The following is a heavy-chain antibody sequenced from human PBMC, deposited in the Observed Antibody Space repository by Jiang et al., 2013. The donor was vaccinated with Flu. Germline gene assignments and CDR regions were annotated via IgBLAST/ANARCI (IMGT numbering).Heavy chain of an antibody. CDR1: GYTFTGYY. D-gene: IGHD3-22*01. J-gene: IGHJ5*02. CDR3: ARERNYDSSGYYEWNWFDP. V-gene: IGHV1-2*06. Sequence: GAEVKKPGASVKVSCKASGYTFTGYYMHWVRQAPGQGLEWMGRINPNSGGTNYAQKFQGRVTMTRDTSISTAYMELSRLRSDDTAVYYCARERNYDSSGYYEWNWFDPWGQGTLVHRLL. CDR2: INPNSGGT.